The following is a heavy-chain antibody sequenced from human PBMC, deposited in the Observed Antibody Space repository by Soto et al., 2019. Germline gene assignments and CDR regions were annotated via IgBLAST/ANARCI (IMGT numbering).Heavy chain of an antibody. D-gene: IGHD1-26*01. CDR2: MYYSGNA. CDR1: GASISSYY. V-gene: IGHV4-59*01. Sequence: SETLSLTCTVSGASISSYYWSCIRQSPGKGLEWIGYMYYSGNANYNPSLRSRITISVDTSKNQFSLNLNSVTAADTAVYYCAREYPVHSAYFDYWGQGILVTVSS. J-gene: IGHJ4*02. CDR3: AREYPVHSAYFDY.